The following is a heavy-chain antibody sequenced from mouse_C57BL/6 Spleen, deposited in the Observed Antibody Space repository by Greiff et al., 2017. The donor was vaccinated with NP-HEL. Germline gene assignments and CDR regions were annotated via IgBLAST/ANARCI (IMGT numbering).Heavy chain of an antibody. Sequence: VQLQQPGAELVKPGASVKLSCKASGYTFTSYWMHWVTQRPGRGLEWIGRIDPNSGGTKYNEKFKSKATLTVDKPSSTAYMQLSSLTSEDSAVYYCARSDDYDGYWYFDVWGTGTTVTVSS. D-gene: IGHD2-4*01. V-gene: IGHV1-72*01. CDR3: ARSDDYDGYWYFDV. CDR2: IDPNSGGT. CDR1: GYTFTSYW. J-gene: IGHJ1*03.